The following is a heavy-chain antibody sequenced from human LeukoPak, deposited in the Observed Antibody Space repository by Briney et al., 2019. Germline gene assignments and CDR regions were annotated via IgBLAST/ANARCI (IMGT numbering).Heavy chain of an antibody. CDR2: IRSKTYGGTT. CDR1: GFTFGDDA. Sequence: GRSLRLSCTTSGFTFGDDAVSWVRQAPGKGLEWVGFIRSKTYGGTTEYAASVKGRWTISRDDCKSIAYLQMNSLKTEDTAVYYCTIDPWYRGDCWGQGTLVSVSS. J-gene: IGHJ4*02. D-gene: IGHD3-10*01. CDR3: TIDPWYRGDC. V-gene: IGHV3-49*04.